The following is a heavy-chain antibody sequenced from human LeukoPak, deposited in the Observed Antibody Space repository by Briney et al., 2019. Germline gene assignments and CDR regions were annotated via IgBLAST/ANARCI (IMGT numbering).Heavy chain of an antibody. D-gene: IGHD6-19*01. Sequence: KPSETLSLTCAVYGGSFSGYYWSWIRQPPGKGLEWIGEINHSGSTNYNPSLKSRVTISVDTSKKQFSLKLSSVTAADTAVYYCARGYSSGWYQYDYWGQGTLVTVSS. CDR3: ARGYSSGWYQYDY. V-gene: IGHV4-34*01. J-gene: IGHJ4*02. CDR2: INHSGST. CDR1: GGSFSGYY.